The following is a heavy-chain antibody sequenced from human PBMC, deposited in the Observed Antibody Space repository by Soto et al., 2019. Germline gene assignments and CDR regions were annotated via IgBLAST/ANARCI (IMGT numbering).Heavy chain of an antibody. V-gene: IGHV4-59*08. J-gene: IGHJ4*02. CDR1: GGSISSYY. Sequence: QVQLQESGPGLVKPSETLSLTCTVSGGSISSYYWSWIRQPPGKGLEWIGYIYYSGSTNYNPYLKSRVTISVDTSKNQFSLMLNSMTAADTAVYYCARHNYGSGSTYFDYWGQGTLVTVSS. CDR3: ARHNYGSGSTYFDY. CDR2: IYYSGST. D-gene: IGHD3-10*01.